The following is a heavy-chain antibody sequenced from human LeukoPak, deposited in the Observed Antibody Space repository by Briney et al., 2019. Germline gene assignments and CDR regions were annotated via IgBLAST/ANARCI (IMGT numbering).Heavy chain of an antibody. CDR1: GGSISSYY. CDR3: ARSIAVADTYYYGMDV. CDR2: IYTSGST. J-gene: IGHJ6*02. Sequence: PSETLSLTCTVSGGSISSYYWSWIRQPPGKGLEWIGYIYTSGSTNYNPSLKSRVTISVDTSKNQFSLKLSSVTAADTAVYYCARSIAVADTYYYGMDVWGQGTTVTVSS. D-gene: IGHD6-19*01. V-gene: IGHV4-4*09.